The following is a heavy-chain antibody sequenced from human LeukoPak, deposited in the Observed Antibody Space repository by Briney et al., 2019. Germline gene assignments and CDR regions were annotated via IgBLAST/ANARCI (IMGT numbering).Heavy chain of an antibody. Sequence: PGGSLRLSCAASGFTFSSYGMHWVRQAPGKGLGWVAFIRYDGSNKYYADSVKGRFTISRDNSKNTLYLQMNSLRAEDTAVYYCAKDPPYDSSGYYYPTDYFDYWGQGTLVTASS. J-gene: IGHJ4*02. CDR2: IRYDGSNK. D-gene: IGHD3-22*01. CDR1: GFTFSSYG. V-gene: IGHV3-30*02. CDR3: AKDPPYDSSGYYYPTDYFDY.